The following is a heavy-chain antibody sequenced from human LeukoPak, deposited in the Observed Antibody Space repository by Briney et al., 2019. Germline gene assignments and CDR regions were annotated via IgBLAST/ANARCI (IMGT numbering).Heavy chain of an antibody. CDR1: GFTFSSYA. CDR3: AKDPSSSWFGDYFDY. Sequence: GGSLRLSCAASGFTFSSYAMSWVRQAPGKGLEWVSSISGSGGSTYYADSVKGRFTISRDNSKNTLYLQMNSLRAEDTAVYYCAKDPSSSWFGDYFDYWGQGTLVTVSS. J-gene: IGHJ4*02. D-gene: IGHD6-13*01. CDR2: ISGSGGST. V-gene: IGHV3-23*01.